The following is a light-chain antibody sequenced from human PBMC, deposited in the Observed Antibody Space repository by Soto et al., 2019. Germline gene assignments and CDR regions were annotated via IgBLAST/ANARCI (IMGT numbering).Light chain of an antibody. CDR2: DDN. CDR1: SSNIGGNS. V-gene: IGLV1-51*01. CDR3: GSWDSRLSDYV. Sequence: SVMTQPPAVSAAPGQKVTISCSGSSSNIGGNSVSWYQQLPGTAPKLLIYDDNKRPSGIPDRFSGSKSGTSATLGITGFKTGDEADYYCGSWDSRLSDYVLETGPKV. J-gene: IGLJ1*01.